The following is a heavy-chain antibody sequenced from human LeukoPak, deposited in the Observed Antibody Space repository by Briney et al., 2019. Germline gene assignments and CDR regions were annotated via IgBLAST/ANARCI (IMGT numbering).Heavy chain of an antibody. CDR3: ASPAVAGPTDAFDI. D-gene: IGHD6-19*01. CDR2: IYTSGST. J-gene: IGHJ3*02. V-gene: IGHV4-4*07. CDR1: GGSISSYY. Sequence: SETLSLTCTVSGGSISSYYWSWIRQPAGKGLEWIGRIYTSGSTNYNPSLKSRVTMSVDTPKNQFSLKLSSVTAADTAVYYCASPAVAGPTDAFDIWGQGTMVTVSS.